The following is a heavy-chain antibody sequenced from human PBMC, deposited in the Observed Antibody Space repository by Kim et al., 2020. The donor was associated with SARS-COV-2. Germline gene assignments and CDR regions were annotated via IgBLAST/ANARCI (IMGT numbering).Heavy chain of an antibody. Sequence: GGSLRLSCAASGFTFSSYGMHWVRQAPGKGLEWVAVIWYDGSNKYYADSVKGRFTISRDNSKNTLYLQMNSLTAEDTAVYYCARERGLFAVQTAFPRETPGAVWGRGTTVTVSS. J-gene: IGHJ6*02. CDR2: IWYDGSNK. CDR3: ARERGLFAVQTAFPRETPGAV. V-gene: IGHV3-33*01. CDR1: GFTFSSYG. D-gene: IGHD3-22*01.